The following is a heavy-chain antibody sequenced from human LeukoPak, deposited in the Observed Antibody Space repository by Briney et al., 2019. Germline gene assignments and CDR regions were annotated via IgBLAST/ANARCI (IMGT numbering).Heavy chain of an antibody. CDR3: ARDSSGWYLFDY. CDR1: GYTFTSYY. CDR2: INPSGGST. Sequence: ASVKVSCKASGYTFTSYYMHWVRQAPGRGLEWMGIINPSGGSTSYAQKFQGRVTMTRDTSTSTVYMELSSLRSEDTAVYYCARDSSGWYLFDYWGQGTLVTVSS. D-gene: IGHD6-19*01. J-gene: IGHJ4*02. V-gene: IGHV1-46*01.